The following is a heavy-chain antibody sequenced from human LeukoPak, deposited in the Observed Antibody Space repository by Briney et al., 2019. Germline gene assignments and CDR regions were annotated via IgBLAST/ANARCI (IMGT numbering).Heavy chain of an antibody. CDR2: NYSGGGT. D-gene: IGHD6-19*01. CDR3: ARAGHSSGWYTASDS. CDR1: GFTVISDY. Sequence: PGGSLRLSCAASGFTVISDYMSWVRQAPGKGLEWVSVNYSGGGTYYTDSVRGRFTISRDNSKNTLYLQMNSLRVDDTAMYYCARAGHSSGWYTASDSWGQGTLVTVSS. J-gene: IGHJ4*02. V-gene: IGHV3-53*01.